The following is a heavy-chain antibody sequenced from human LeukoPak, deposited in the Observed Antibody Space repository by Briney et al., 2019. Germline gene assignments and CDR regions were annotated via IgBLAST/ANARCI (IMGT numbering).Heavy chain of an antibody. J-gene: IGHJ4*02. CDR2: ISAYNGNT. D-gene: IGHD1-26*01. V-gene: IGHV1-18*01. CDR3: ARDLARRIVGATPAY. CDR1: GYTFTSYG. Sequence: ASVKVSCKASGYTFTSYGFSWVRQAPGQGLEWMGWISAYNGNTNYAQNLQGRVTMTTGTSTSTAYMELRSLRSDDTAVYYCARDLARRIVGATPAYWGQGTLVTVSS.